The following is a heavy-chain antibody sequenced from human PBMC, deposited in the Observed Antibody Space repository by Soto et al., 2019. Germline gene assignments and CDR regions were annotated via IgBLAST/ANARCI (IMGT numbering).Heavy chain of an antibody. V-gene: IGHV1-18*01. J-gene: IGHJ3*02. Sequence: VEPSCKASRYAYTCSGLSWLRQAPGQGLEWMGWISAYNGNTNYAQKLQGRVTMTTDTFTSTAYMELRSLRSDYTAVYYCATTTVMSTFDILGQGTMVTVSS. CDR3: ATTTVMSTFDI. CDR1: RYAYTCSG. D-gene: IGHD4-17*01. CDR2: ISAYNGNT.